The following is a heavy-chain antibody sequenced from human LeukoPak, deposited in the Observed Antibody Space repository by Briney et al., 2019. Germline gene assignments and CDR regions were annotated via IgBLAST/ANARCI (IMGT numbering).Heavy chain of an antibody. CDR1: GGTFNTYA. V-gene: IGHV1-69*13. CDR3: ARANKIIGTTGRTFDI. J-gene: IGHJ3*02. CDR2: IIPVFRTS. Sequence: ASVKVSCKASGGTFNTYAISWVRQAPGQGLEWMGGIIPVFRTSNYAQKFQDRVTITAGELTTTFHMELSSLRSEDTAVYYCARANKIIGTTGRTFDIWGPGTMVSVSS. D-gene: IGHD1-1*01.